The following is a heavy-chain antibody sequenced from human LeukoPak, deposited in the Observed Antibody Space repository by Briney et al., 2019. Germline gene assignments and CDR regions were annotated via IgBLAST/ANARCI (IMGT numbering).Heavy chain of an antibody. CDR3: AREVREGYNYPALDF. D-gene: IGHD5-24*01. CDR2: ICGRGSTK. V-gene: IGHV3-48*03. Sequence: GGSLRLSCAASGVNFNTYEMNWVRQAPGQGLERVSYICGRGSTKYYADSVKGRFTISRDNTKNSLYLHMSSLRVEDTAVYYCAREVREGYNYPALDFWGQGILVTVSS. CDR1: GVNFNTYE. J-gene: IGHJ4*02.